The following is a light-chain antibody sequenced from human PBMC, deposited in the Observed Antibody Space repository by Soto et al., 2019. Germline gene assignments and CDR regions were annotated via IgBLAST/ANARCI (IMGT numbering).Light chain of an antibody. J-gene: IGLJ1*01. CDR1: SSDVGSYNL. CDR2: EVS. V-gene: IGLV2-23*02. CDR3: CSYAGSSTFEV. Sequence: QSALTQPASVSGSPGQSITISCTGTSSDVGSYNLISWYQQYPDKAPKLMIYEVSKRPSEVSNRFSGSKSGNTASLTISGLQAEDEADYYCCSYAGSSTFEVFGSGTKLTVL.